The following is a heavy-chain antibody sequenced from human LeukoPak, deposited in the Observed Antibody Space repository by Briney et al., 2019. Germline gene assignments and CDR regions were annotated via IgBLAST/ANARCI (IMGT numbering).Heavy chain of an antibody. D-gene: IGHD5-24*01. CDR2: TGNKANSYTT. CDR1: GFTFSDHY. CDR3: ARGGHSRDGYNFPFGY. Sequence: GGSLRLSCAASGFTFSDHYMDWVRQAPGKGLEWVGRTGNKANSYTTEYAASVKGRFTISRDDSKNSLYLQMNSLKTEDTAVYYCARGGHSRDGYNFPFGYWGQGTLVTVSS. V-gene: IGHV3-72*01. J-gene: IGHJ4*02.